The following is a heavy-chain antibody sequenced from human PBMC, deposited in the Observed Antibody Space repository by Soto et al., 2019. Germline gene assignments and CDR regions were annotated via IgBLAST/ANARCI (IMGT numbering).Heavy chain of an antibody. D-gene: IGHD2-15*01. V-gene: IGHV4-34*01. Sequence: SETLSLTCAVYGGSFSGYDWTWIRQPPGTGLEWIGEINHSGSSNYNPSLKSRVTISVDTSKNQFSLKLSSVTAADTAVYYCAREVVYYFDYWGQGTLVTVSS. J-gene: IGHJ4*02. CDR2: INHSGSS. CDR1: GGSFSGYD. CDR3: AREVVYYFDY.